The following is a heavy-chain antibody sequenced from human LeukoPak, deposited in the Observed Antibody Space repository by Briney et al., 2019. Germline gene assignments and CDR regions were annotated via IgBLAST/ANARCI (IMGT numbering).Heavy chain of an antibody. Sequence: GGSLRLSCAASGFTFSIYAMSWVRQAPGKGLEWVANIKQDGSEKFYVDSVKGRFTISRDNAKNSLYLQMNSLRAEDTAVYYCAKDRLANSSGWYDLPYMDVWGKGTTVTISS. CDR3: AKDRLANSSGWYDLPYMDV. CDR2: IKQDGSEK. V-gene: IGHV3-7*03. CDR1: GFTFSIYA. J-gene: IGHJ6*03. D-gene: IGHD6-19*01.